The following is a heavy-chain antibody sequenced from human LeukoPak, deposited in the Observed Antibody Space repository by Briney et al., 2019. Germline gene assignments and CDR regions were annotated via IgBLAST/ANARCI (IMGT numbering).Heavy chain of an antibody. Sequence: ASVKVSCRASGYTFTSYGISWVRQAPGQGLEWMGWISAYNGNTNYAQKLQGRVTMTTDTSTSTAYMELRSLRSDDTAVYYCARESLLWFGEHNCYYGMDVWGQGTTVTVSS. CDR1: GYTFTSYG. J-gene: IGHJ6*02. D-gene: IGHD3-10*01. CDR3: ARESLLWFGEHNCYYGMDV. CDR2: ISAYNGNT. V-gene: IGHV1-18*01.